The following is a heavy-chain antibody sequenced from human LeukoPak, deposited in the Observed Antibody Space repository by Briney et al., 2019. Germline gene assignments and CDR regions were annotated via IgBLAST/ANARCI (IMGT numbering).Heavy chain of an antibody. Sequence: SVKVSCKASGGTFSSYAISWVRQAPGQGLEWMGGIIPIFGTANYAQKFQGRVTITTDESTSTAYMELSSLRSDDTAVYYCAREGSSSTVGWFDPWGQGTLVTVSS. J-gene: IGHJ5*02. V-gene: IGHV1-69*05. CDR3: AREGSSSTVGWFDP. D-gene: IGHD6-6*01. CDR2: IIPIFGTA. CDR1: GGTFSSYA.